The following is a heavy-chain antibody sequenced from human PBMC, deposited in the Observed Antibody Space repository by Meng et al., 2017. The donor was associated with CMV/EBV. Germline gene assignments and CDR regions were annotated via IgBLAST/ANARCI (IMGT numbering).Heavy chain of an antibody. CDR1: GFSFNDHA. CDR3: VRGDMPAAVLGSFDL. V-gene: IGHV3-20*04. D-gene: IGHD2-2*02. Sequence: GESLKISCVGSGFSFNDHAMIWVRQPPGKGLEWVSGINWSGSGASYADSVKGRFTISRNNARNSLSLEMNNLRVEDTALYYCVRGDMPAAVLGSFDLWGQGTMVTVSS. J-gene: IGHJ3*01. CDR2: INWSGSGA.